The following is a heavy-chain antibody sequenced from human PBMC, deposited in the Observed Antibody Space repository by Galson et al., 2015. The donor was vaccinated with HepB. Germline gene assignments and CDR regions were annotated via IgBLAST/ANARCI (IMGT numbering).Heavy chain of an antibody. J-gene: IGHJ6*02. Sequence: SLRLSCAASGFTFSSYSMNWVRQAPGKGLEWVSYISSSSSTIYYADSVKGRFTISRDNAKNSLYLQMNSLRAEDTAVYYCGRSGGSRADDYYYYGMDVWGQGTTVTVSS. CDR1: GFTFSSYS. CDR3: GRSGGSRADDYYYYGMDV. V-gene: IGHV3-48*01. CDR2: ISSSSSTI. D-gene: IGHD6-13*01.